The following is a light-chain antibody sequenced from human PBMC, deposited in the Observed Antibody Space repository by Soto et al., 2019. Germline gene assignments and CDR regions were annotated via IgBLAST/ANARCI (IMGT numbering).Light chain of an antibody. CDR1: QDISDW. V-gene: IGKV1-12*01. Sequence: DIQMTQSPSSVSASVGDRLTITCRASQDISDWLAWYQQKPGKAPKLLIYAASTLQSGVPSRFSGPGSGTDFTLTISSLQPEDFATYYCLEASSFPFTFGPGTKVEIK. J-gene: IGKJ3*01. CDR3: LEASSFPFT. CDR2: AAS.